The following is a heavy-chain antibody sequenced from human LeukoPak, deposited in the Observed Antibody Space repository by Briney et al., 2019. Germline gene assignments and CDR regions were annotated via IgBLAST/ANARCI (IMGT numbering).Heavy chain of an antibody. V-gene: IGHV3-7*01. CDR3: ARDRTPPPREQLELRPLDY. Sequence: GGSLRLSCAASGFTFSNYWMSWVRQAPGKGLEWVANIKQDGSEKYYVDSVKGRFTISRDNAKNSLYLQMNSLRAEDTAVYYCARDRTPPPREQLELRPLDYWGQGSLVTVSS. J-gene: IGHJ4*02. CDR2: IKQDGSEK. CDR1: GFTFSNYW. D-gene: IGHD1-7*01.